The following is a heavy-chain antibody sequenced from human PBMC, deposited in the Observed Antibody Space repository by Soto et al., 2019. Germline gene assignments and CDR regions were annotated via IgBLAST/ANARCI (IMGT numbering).Heavy chain of an antibody. D-gene: IGHD3-10*01. V-gene: IGHV4-38-2*02. CDR1: GYSISSGYY. J-gene: IGHJ3*02. CDR3: ARDQREYYGSGSYSGPSAFDI. CDR2: IYHSGST. Sequence: KPSETLSLTCAVSGYSISSGYYWGWIRQPPGKGLEWIGSIYHSGSTYYNPSLKSRVTISVDTSKNQFSLKLSSVTAADTAVYYCARDQREYYGSGSYSGPSAFDIWGQGTMVTVSS.